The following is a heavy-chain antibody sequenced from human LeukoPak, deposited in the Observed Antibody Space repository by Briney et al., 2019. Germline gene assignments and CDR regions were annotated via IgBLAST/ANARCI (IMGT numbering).Heavy chain of an antibody. CDR3: ARGVGAKWLSHHYFDY. CDR1: GGSVSSSSYY. CDR2: IYYSGST. V-gene: IGHV4-39*01. Sequence: PSETLSLTCTVSGGSVSSSSYYWGWIRQPPGKGLEWIGTIYYSGSTYYNPSLKSRVTISVDTSKNQFSLKLSSVTAADTAVFYCARGVGAKWLSHHYFDYWGQGTLVTVSS. D-gene: IGHD3-22*01. J-gene: IGHJ4*02.